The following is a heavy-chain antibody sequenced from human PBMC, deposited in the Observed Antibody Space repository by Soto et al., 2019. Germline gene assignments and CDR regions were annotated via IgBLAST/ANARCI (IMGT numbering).Heavy chain of an antibody. Sequence: QVQLQESGPGLVKPSETLSLTCTVSGGSVSSGSYYWSWIRQPPGKGLEWIGYIYYSGSTNYNPSPXSXXTIPVDTSKNQFSLKLSSVTAADTAVYYCARGSGPNDAFDIWGQGTMVTVSS. V-gene: IGHV4-61*01. CDR2: IYYSGST. D-gene: IGHD2-15*01. CDR1: GGSVSSGSYY. J-gene: IGHJ3*02. CDR3: ARGSGPNDAFDI.